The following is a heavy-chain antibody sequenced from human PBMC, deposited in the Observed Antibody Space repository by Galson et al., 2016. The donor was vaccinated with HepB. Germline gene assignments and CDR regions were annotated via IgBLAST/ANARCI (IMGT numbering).Heavy chain of an antibody. V-gene: IGHV3-21*01. J-gene: IGHJ3*01. CDR2: ITSSSSFA. D-gene: IGHD1-26*01. CDR1: EFTLSTYR. CDR3: ARDTTMTLMDRDAFDR. Sequence: SEFTLSTYRMTWVRQAPGKGLEWVSFITSSSSFAYYADSVRGRFTISRDNAKNSLYLQMNSLRVEDTAVYSCARDTTMTLMDRDAFDRWVRGTLGSFS.